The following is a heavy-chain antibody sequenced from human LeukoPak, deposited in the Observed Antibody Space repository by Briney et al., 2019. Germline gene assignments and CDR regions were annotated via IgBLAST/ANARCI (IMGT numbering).Heavy chain of an antibody. Sequence: GGSLRLSCAASGFSVSSNYISWVRQAPGKGLEWVANIKYDGSLKFYGGSVKGRFTISRDNTKNSLYLEMNSLRVDDTALYFCASSHDSSGNDWGQGTMVTVSS. V-gene: IGHV3-7*01. CDR1: GFSVSSNY. J-gene: IGHJ4*02. CDR3: ASSHDSSGND. D-gene: IGHD3-22*01. CDR2: IKYDGSLK.